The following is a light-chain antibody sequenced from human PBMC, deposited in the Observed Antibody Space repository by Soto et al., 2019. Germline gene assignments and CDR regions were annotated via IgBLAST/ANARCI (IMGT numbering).Light chain of an antibody. CDR2: DVS. V-gene: IGLV2-14*03. CDR1: SSDVGGYNY. J-gene: IGLJ1*01. CDR3: SSYIPNNSTYG. Sequence: QSVLTQPASVSGSPGQSITISCTGTSSDVGGYNYVSWYQHHPGKAPKRMIHDVSNRPSGVSNRFSGSKSGNTASLTISGFQAEDEADYYCSSYIPNNSTYGFGTGTKVTV.